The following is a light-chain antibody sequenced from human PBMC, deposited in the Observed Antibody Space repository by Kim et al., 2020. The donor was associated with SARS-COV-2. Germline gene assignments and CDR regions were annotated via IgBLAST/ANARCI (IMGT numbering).Light chain of an antibody. V-gene: IGKV1-33*01. CDR3: MQYDDLPYT. Sequence: DIQMTQSPSSLSAFAGDRVTITCQASQDISYRLNWYQQKPGKAPKVVIADASNLQSGAPSRFSVSGSGTEFTFSINNLQPKDIATYYCMQYDDLPYTFGRGTKLEI. CDR1: QDISYR. J-gene: IGKJ2*01. CDR2: DAS.